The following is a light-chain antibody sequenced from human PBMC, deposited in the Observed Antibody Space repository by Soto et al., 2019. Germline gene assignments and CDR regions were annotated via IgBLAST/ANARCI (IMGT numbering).Light chain of an antibody. CDR1: TTDIRRYNY. CDR2: EVS. J-gene: IGLJ2*01. V-gene: IGLV2-14*01. CDR3: ISYTSSGTLV. Sequence: QSALTQPASVSGSPGQSITISCTGTTTDIRRYNYVSWYQHHPDKAPTLILYEVSNRPSGVSDRFSGSKSGTTASLTISGLQPEDEASYYCISYTSSGTLVFGGGTKVTVL.